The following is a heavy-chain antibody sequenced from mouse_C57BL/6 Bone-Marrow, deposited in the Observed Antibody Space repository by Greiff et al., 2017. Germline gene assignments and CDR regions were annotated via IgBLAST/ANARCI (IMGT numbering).Heavy chain of an antibody. J-gene: IGHJ2*01. V-gene: IGHV5-6*01. CDR1: GFTFSSYG. D-gene: IGHD1-1*01. CDR3: ARHCYGSSFDY. Sequence: EVMLVESGGDLVKPGGSLKLSCAASGFTFSSYGMSWVRQTPDKRLEWVATISSGGRYTYYPDSVKGRFTISRDSAKNTLYLQRSSLKSEDTAMYYCARHCYGSSFDYWGQGTTLTVSS. CDR2: ISSGGRYT.